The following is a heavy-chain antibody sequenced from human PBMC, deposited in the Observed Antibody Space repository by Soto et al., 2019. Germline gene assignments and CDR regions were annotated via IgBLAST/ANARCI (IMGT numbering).Heavy chain of an antibody. J-gene: IGHJ6*02. D-gene: IGHD3-22*01. CDR3: ARGTYYYDSSGYLYGMDV. Sequence: GASVKVSCKASGYTFTIYGISCVLQSPLRWREWMGWISAYNGNTNYAQKLQGRVTMTTDTSTSTAYMELRSLRSDDTAVYYCARGTYYYDSSGYLYGMDVWGQGTTVTVSS. V-gene: IGHV1-18*04. CDR2: ISAYNGNT. CDR1: GYTFTIYG.